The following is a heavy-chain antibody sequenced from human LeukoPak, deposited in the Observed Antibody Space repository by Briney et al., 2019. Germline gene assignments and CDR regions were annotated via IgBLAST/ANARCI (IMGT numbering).Heavy chain of an antibody. J-gene: IGHJ4*02. CDR2: ISGSGGST. CDR3: AKVRATVDY. V-gene: IGHV3-23*01. Sequence: ASGXXFSSXXXXXVXXXXXXXLEWVSAISGSGGSTYYADSVKGRFTISRDNSKNTLYLQMNSLRAEDTAVYYCAKVRATVDYWGQGTLVTVSS. CDR1: GXXFSSXX. D-gene: IGHD1-26*01.